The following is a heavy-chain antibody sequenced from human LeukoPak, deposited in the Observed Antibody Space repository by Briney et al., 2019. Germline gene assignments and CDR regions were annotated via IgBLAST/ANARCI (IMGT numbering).Heavy chain of an antibody. V-gene: IGHV3-11*05. CDR2: ISSSSSYT. CDR1: GFTFSDYY. D-gene: IGHD6-13*01. CDR3: ARERIAAAGTSTYYYYGMDV. Sequence: PGGSLRLSCAAPGFTFSDYYMSWIRQAPGKGLEWVSYISSSSSYTNYADSVKGRFTISRDNAKNSLYLQMNSLRAEDTAVYYCARERIAAAGTSTYYYYGMDVWGQGTTVTVSS. J-gene: IGHJ6*02.